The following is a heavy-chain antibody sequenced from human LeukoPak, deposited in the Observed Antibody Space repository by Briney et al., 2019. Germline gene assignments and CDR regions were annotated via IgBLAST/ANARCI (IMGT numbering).Heavy chain of an antibody. J-gene: IGHJ4*02. V-gene: IGHV1-2*06. CDR2: INPNSGGA. D-gene: IGHD5-12*01. Sequence: ASVKVSCKASGYTFNGYYLHWVRQAPGHGLEWMGRINPNSGGADSAQKFQGRLTLTIDTSINTAYMELSSRRSDDTAVYYCASDRRGYSGYDMNWGQGTLVTVSS. CDR1: GYTFNGYY. CDR3: ASDRRGYSGYDMN.